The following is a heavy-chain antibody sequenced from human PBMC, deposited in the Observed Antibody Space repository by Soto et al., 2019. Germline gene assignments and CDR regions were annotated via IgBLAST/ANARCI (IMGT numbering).Heavy chain of an antibody. D-gene: IGHD1-26*01. CDR3: AKDSWSGSYFLRAYNWFDP. V-gene: IGHV3-30*18. CDR1: GFTFSSYG. Sequence: PGGSLRLSCAASGFTFSSYGMHWVRQAPGKGLEWVAVISYDGSNKYYADSVKGRFTISRDNSKNTLYLQMNSLRAEDTAVYYCAKDSWSGSYFLRAYNWFDPWGQGTLVTVSS. CDR2: ISYDGSNK. J-gene: IGHJ5*02.